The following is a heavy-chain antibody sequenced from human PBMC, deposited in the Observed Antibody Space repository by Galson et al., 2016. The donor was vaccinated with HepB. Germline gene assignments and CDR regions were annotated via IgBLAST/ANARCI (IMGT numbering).Heavy chain of an antibody. D-gene: IGHD3-16*01. Sequence: SLRLSCAPSGFTFNRYVMHWVRQAPGKGLQWMAVISSDGSNRYYEDSVKGRFTISRDNSKNMLYLQMNSLRAEDTAVYYCAGFRLGAFDYWGQGTLVTVSS. V-gene: IGHV3-30*03. CDR3: AGFRLGAFDY. J-gene: IGHJ4*02. CDR1: GFTFNRYV. CDR2: ISSDGSNR.